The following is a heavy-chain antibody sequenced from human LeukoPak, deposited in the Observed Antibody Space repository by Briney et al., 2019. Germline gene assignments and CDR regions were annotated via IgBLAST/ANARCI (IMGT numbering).Heavy chain of an antibody. CDR1: GFTFSAYA. D-gene: IGHD4-17*01. CDR3: AREDTDDDGDSGGLVY. Sequence: GRSLRLSCAASGFTFSAYAMHWVRQAPGRGLERVSVISYDGSNKLYADSVKGRFTISRDDSKNTLYLQMNSLRAEDTAVFYCAREDTDDDGDSGGLVYWGQGTLVTVSS. V-gene: IGHV3-30-3*01. CDR2: ISYDGSNK. J-gene: IGHJ4*02.